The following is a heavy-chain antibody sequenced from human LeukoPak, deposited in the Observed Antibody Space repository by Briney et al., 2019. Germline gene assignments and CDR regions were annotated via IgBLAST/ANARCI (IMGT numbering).Heavy chain of an antibody. D-gene: IGHD6-6*01. Sequence: GGSLRLSCVASGFTFSSYWMHWVRQDPRKGLVWVSRISGDGRNINYADSVRGRFTISRDNAKNTLYLQMNTLRVEDTAVYYCARDRGSPFEYSSSLWGQGTLVTVSS. CDR1: GFTFSSYW. CDR3: ARDRGSPFEYSSSL. V-gene: IGHV3-74*01. J-gene: IGHJ4*02. CDR2: ISGDGRNI.